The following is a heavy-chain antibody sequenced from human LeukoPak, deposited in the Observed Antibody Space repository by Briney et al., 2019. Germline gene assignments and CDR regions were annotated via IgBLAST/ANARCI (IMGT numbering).Heavy chain of an antibody. Sequence: PSETLSLTCTVSGYSISSGYYWGWIRQPPGKGLEWIGSIYHSGSTYYNPSLKSRVTISVDTSKNQFSLKLSSVTAADTAVYYCARDRPGAEISSSWSVSDYWGQGTLVTVSS. V-gene: IGHV4-38-2*02. J-gene: IGHJ4*02. CDR3: ARDRPGAEISSSWSVSDY. CDR2: IYHSGST. CDR1: GYSISSGYY. D-gene: IGHD6-13*01.